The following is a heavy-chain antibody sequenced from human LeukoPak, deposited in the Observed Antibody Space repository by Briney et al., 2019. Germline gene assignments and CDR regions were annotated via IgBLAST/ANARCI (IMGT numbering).Heavy chain of an antibody. CDR2: ISGSGGST. CDR1: GFTFSSYA. J-gene: IGHJ4*02. V-gene: IGHV3-23*01. D-gene: IGHD6-19*01. Sequence: PGGSLRLSCAASGFTFSSYAMSWVRQAPGKGLEWVSAISGSGGSTYYADSVKGRFTISRDNSKNTLYLQMNSLRAEDTAVYYCAKSTRAPVAGTELDYWGQGTLVTVSS. CDR3: AKSTRAPVAGTELDY.